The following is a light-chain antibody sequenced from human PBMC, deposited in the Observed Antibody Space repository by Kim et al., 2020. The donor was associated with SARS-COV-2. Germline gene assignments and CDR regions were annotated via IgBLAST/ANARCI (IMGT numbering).Light chain of an antibody. Sequence: SSELTQPPSVSVSPGQTASITCSGSKLGDKYAYWYQKKPGQSPVLVIYQHTKRPSGISQRFSGSSSGNTATLTISRAQTMDEADYYCQAWDSSTAVFGGGTKLTVL. CDR2: QHT. CDR1: KLGDKY. V-gene: IGLV3-1*01. CDR3: QAWDSSTAV. J-gene: IGLJ3*02.